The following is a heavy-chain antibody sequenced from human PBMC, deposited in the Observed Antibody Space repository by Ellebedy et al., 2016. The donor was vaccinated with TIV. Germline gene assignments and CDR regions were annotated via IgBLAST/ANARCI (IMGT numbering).Heavy chain of an antibody. D-gene: IGHD6-19*01. J-gene: IGHJ4*02. CDR3: ARDQWLGRAYYFDS. CDR1: GFTFSNYW. Sequence: GESLKISCGTSGFTFSNYWMTWFRQAPGKGLEWVANIKQDGSEKYYVDSVKGRFSISRDNAKNSLYVQMNSLTDEDTAVYYCARDQWLGRAYYFDSWGQGTLVTVSS. CDR2: IKQDGSEK. V-gene: IGHV3-7*01.